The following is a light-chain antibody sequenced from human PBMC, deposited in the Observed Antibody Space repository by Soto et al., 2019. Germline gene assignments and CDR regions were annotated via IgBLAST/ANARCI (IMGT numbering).Light chain of an antibody. CDR1: SNDVGRFNY. V-gene: IGLV2-8*01. Sequence: QSALTQAPSASGSPGQSVTISCAGTSNDVGRFNYVSWYQRHPGRAPKLIIYEVNKRPSGVPDRFSGSKSGNTASLTVSGLQAEDEAYYFCSSFVHGTSYVFGTGTKLTVL. CDR3: SSFVHGTSYV. CDR2: EVN. J-gene: IGLJ1*01.